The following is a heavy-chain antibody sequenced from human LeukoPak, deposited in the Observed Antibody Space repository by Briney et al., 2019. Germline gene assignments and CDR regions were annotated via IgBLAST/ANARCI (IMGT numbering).Heavy chain of an antibody. CDR1: GCTFSSYS. Sequence: SVKVSCKASGCTFSSYSISWVRQAPGQGLEWMGGIIPIFGTANYAQKFQGRVTITSDKSTSTAYMELSSLRSDDTAVYYCARDHGGLDPWGQGTLVTVSS. J-gene: IGHJ5*02. V-gene: IGHV1-69*06. CDR2: IIPIFGTA. CDR3: ARDHGGLDP.